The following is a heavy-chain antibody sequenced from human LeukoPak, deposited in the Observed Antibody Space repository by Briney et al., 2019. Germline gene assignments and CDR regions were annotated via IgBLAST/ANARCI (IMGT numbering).Heavy chain of an antibody. V-gene: IGHV3-74*01. J-gene: IGHJ1*01. CDR1: GFTFSSYW. Sequence: GGSLRLSCAASGFTFSSYWMHWVRQAPGKGLVWVSRIKSDGSTNYADSVKGRFTISRDNTKNTVSLQMNRLRAEDTGVYYCARAPSEIGGYYPEYFRHWGQGTLVTVSS. CDR3: ARAPSEIGGYYPEYFRH. CDR2: IKSDGST. D-gene: IGHD3-22*01.